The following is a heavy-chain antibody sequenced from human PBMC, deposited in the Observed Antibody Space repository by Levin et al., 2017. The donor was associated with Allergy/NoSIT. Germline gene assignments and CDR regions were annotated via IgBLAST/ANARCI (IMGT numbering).Heavy chain of an antibody. V-gene: IGHV3-9*01. CDR3: AKERYRFSSSFGY. J-gene: IGHJ4*02. CDR2: ISGNSGII. D-gene: IGHD1-26*01. Sequence: GGSLRLSCVASGFTFDDYAIHWVRQAPGQGLEWVSGISGNSGIIAYADSVKGRFTISRDNAMNSLYLQINSLRAEDTAFYYCAKERYRFSSSFGYWGQGTLVTVSS. CDR1: GFTFDDYA.